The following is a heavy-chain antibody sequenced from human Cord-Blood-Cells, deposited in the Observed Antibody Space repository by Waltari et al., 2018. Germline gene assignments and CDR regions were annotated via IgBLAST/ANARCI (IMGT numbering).Heavy chain of an antibody. CDR3: ATDSRHTRITIFGVVTDNWFDP. Sequence: LSMHWVRQAPGKGLEWMGGFDPEDGETIYAQKFQGRVTMTEDTSTDTAYMELSSLRSEDTAVYYCATDSRHTRITIFGVVTDNWFDPWGQGTLVTVSS. D-gene: IGHD3-3*01. J-gene: IGHJ5*02. CDR1: LS. CDR2: FDPEDGET. V-gene: IGHV1-24*01.